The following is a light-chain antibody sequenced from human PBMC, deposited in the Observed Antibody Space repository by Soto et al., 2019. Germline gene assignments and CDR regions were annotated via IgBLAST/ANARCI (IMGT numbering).Light chain of an antibody. Sequence: DIQMTQSPSSLSASVGDRVNMSCRASQRIVNYVNWYQQKPGKAPTVLIYGASTLSSGVPSRFSGSGSGTDFTLTISSLQTDDFATYFCQQAFSTPPYTSDQGTKVEVK. CDR2: GAS. CDR1: QRIVNY. V-gene: IGKV1-39*01. J-gene: IGKJ2*01. CDR3: QQAFSTPPYT.